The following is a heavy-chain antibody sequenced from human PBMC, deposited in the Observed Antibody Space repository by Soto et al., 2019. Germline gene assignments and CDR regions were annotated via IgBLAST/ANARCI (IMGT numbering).Heavy chain of an antibody. CDR1: GFTFGTHW. Sequence: EVQLVESGGGLVQPGGSLRLSCAVSGFTFGTHWMSWVRQAPGKGPEWVANINQDGTAKSYVDSVKGRFTISRDNAKNSLYLQMNSLRVEDPAVYYCASDYGLGGQGSLVTVSS. J-gene: IGHJ4*02. D-gene: IGHD4-17*01. CDR2: INQDGTAK. CDR3: ASDYGL. V-gene: IGHV3-7*04.